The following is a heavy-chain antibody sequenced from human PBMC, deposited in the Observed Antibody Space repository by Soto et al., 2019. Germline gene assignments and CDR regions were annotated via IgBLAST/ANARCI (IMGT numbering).Heavy chain of an antibody. J-gene: IGHJ4*02. Sequence: QVHLVQSGAEVKRPGASVKVSCKASAYTSTLYGITWVRQAPGQGLEWMGWIRAHTGETKFARKCQDRVTMTTDPSSSTVFMDLRTLTSDDTAVYYCATALGTSGWFDYWGQGTLVTVPS. CDR2: IRAHTGET. D-gene: IGHD6-19*01. CDR1: AYTSTLYG. CDR3: ATALGTSGWFDY. V-gene: IGHV1-18*01.